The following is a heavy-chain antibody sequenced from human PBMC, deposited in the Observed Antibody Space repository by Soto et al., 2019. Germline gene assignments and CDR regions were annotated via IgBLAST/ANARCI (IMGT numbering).Heavy chain of an antibody. J-gene: IGHJ5*02. D-gene: IGHD6-13*01. CDR1: GGSFSGYY. Sequence: SETLSLTCAVYGGSFSGYYWSWIRQPPGKGLEWIGEINHSGSTNYNPSLKSRVTISVDTSKNQFSLKRSSVTAADTAVYYCARVRVWFGLWGQGTLVTVSS. CDR3: ARVRVWFGL. CDR2: INHSGST. V-gene: IGHV4-34*01.